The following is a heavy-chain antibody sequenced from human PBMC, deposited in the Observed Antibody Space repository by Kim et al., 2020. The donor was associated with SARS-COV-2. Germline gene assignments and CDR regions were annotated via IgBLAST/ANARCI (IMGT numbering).Heavy chain of an antibody. CDR2: IYHSGST. CDR3: ARGGGIVGATQWVNFDY. J-gene: IGHJ4*02. Sequence: SETLSLTCAVSGGSISSSNWWSWVRQPPGKGLEWIGEIYHSGSTNYNPSLKSRVTISVDKSKNQFSLKLSSVTAADTAVYYCARGGGIVGATQWVNFDYWGQGTLVTVSS. CDR1: GGSISSSNW. V-gene: IGHV4-4*02. D-gene: IGHD1-26*01.